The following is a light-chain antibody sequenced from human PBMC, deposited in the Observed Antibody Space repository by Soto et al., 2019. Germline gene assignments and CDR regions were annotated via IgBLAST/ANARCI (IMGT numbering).Light chain of an antibody. CDR2: GAS. Sequence: EIVLTQSPRTLSLSPGESATLSCTASQSVRSNSLAWYQQKPGQAPRLLMFGASGRATGTPPRFSGRGSGTDFTLTISRLEPEDFAVYYCQQYGTSPLPFGGGTKVDI. V-gene: IGKV3-20*01. J-gene: IGKJ4*01. CDR3: QQYGTSPLP. CDR1: QSVRSNS.